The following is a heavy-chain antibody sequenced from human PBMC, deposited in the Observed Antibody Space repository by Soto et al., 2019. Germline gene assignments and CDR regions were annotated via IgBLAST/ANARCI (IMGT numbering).Heavy chain of an antibody. V-gene: IGHV4-59*08. CDR3: ARHCSSTSCYVDY. CDR1: GGSISSYY. D-gene: IGHD2-2*01. J-gene: IGHJ4*02. CDR2: IYYSGST. Sequence: PSETLSLTCTVSGGSISSYYWSWIRQPPGKGLEWIGYIYYSGSTTYNPSLKSRVTISVDTSKNQFSLKLSSVTAADTAVYYCARHCSSTSCYVDYWGQGTLVTVSS.